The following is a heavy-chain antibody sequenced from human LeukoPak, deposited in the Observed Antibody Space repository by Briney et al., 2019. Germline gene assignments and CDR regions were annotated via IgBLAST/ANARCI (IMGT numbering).Heavy chain of an antibody. CDR3: ASIGEYIRVFSAFDI. Sequence: GGSLRLSCAASGFSFSSYWMHWVRQVPGKGLVWVSRISGDGTNTNYADSVKGRFTISRDNAKTTLYLQMNSLRAEDTAVYYCASIGEYIRVFSAFDIWGHGTMVTVSS. V-gene: IGHV3-74*01. D-gene: IGHD3-10*01. J-gene: IGHJ3*02. CDR1: GFSFSSYW. CDR2: ISGDGTNT.